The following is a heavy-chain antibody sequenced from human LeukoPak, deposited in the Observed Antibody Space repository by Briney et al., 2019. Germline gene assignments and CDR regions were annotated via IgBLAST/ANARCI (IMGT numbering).Heavy chain of an antibody. CDR2: INSDGSST. D-gene: IGHD1-1*01. Sequence: GGSLRLSCAASGFTFSSYGMHWVRQAPGKGLVWVSHINSDGSSTSYADSVKGRFTISRDNAKNTLYLQMNSLITEDTAVYYCVRGYNSFDQWGQGTLVTVSS. V-gene: IGHV3-74*01. CDR3: VRGYNSFDQ. J-gene: IGHJ4*02. CDR1: GFTFSSYG.